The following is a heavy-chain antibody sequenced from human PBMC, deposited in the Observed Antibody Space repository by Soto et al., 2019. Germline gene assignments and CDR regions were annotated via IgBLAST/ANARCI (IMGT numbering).Heavy chain of an antibody. V-gene: IGHV3-9*01. CDR1: GFTFNTYG. J-gene: IGHJ4*02. CDR2: ISWNSDTI. CDR3: ARVAGSPDY. D-gene: IGHD1-26*01. Sequence: PGGSLRLSCAASGFTFNTYGMHWVRQAPGKGLEWVSGISWNSDTIDYADSVKGRFTISRDKAKNSLYLQMSSLRSEDTAVYYCARVAGSPDYWGQGTLVTVSS.